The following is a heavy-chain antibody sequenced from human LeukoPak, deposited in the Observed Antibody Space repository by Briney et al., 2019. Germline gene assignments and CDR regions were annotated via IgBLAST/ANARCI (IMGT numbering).Heavy chain of an antibody. CDR1: GFSFSSYW. Sequence: GGSLRLSCEVSGFSFSSYWMTWVRQAPGKGLEWVANINQHGSETYYVDSVKGRFIISRDNSKNTVYLQMNSLRVEDTAVYYCAKDQNWEGGYWGQGTLVTVSS. CDR2: INQHGSET. V-gene: IGHV3-7*03. CDR3: AKDQNWEGGY. D-gene: IGHD7-27*01. J-gene: IGHJ4*02.